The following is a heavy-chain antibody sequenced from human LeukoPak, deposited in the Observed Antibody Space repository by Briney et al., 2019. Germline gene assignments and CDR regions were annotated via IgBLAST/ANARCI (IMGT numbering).Heavy chain of an antibody. J-gene: IGHJ6*02. CDR2: IYPGDSDT. D-gene: IGHD2-21*02. V-gene: IGHV5-51*01. CDR1: GYSFTSYW. CDR3: ARHPYCGGDCSSDYYYYGMDV. Sequence: GESLKISCKGSGYSFTSYWIGWVRQMPGKGLEWMGIIYPGDSDTRYSPSFQGQVTISADKSISTAYLQWSSLKASDTAMYYCARHPYCGGDCSSDYYYYGMDVWGQGTTVTVSS.